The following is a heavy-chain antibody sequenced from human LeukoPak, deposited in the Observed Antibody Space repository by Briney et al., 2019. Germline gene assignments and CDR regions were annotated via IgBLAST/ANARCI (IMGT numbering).Heavy chain of an antibody. CDR1: GDSVSSNSAA. CDR2: TYYRSKWYN. V-gene: IGHV6-1*01. J-gene: IGHJ4*02. Sequence: SQTLSLTCVISGDSVSSNSAAWNWIRQSPPRGLEWMGRTYYRSKWYNEYAISVKSQITINPDTSKNQFSLQLNSVTPEDTAVYYCARELSGFDYWGQGTLVTVSS. D-gene: IGHD1-26*01. CDR3: ARELSGFDY.